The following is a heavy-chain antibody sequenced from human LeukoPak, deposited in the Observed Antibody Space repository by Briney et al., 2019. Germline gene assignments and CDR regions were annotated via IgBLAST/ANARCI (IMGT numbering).Heavy chain of an antibody. Sequence: SETLSLTCTVSGGSISSYYWSWIRQPAGKGLEWIGRIYTSGSTNYNPSLKSRVTMSVDTSKNQFSLKLSSVTAADTAVYYCARVGFASGWARKYYFDYWGQGTLVTVSS. CDR3: ARVGFASGWARKYYFDY. J-gene: IGHJ4*02. CDR1: GGSISSYY. CDR2: IYTSGST. D-gene: IGHD6-19*01. V-gene: IGHV4-4*07.